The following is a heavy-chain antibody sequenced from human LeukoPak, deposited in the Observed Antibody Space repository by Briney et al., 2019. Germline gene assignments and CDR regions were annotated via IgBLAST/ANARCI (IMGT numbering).Heavy chain of an antibody. J-gene: IGHJ4*02. Sequence: GGSLRLSCAASVFTFRRYSVNWVRQAPGKGREWVSCISDSSRHIYYADSVKVRFTISRDNAKSSASLQMNSLRVDDTAVYYCARAYTNGDYLDYWGQGTLVTVSS. V-gene: IGHV3-21*01. D-gene: IGHD4-17*01. CDR1: VFTFRRYS. CDR2: ISDSSRHI. CDR3: ARAYTNGDYLDY.